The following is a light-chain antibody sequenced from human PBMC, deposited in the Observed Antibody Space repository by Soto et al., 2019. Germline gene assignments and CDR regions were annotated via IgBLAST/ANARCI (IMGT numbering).Light chain of an antibody. CDR2: DVT. CDR1: SSDVGGYNY. Sequence: ALTQPRSVSGSPGQSVAISCTGTSSDVGGYNYVSWYQQHPGKAPKLIIYDVTKRPSGVPDRFSGSSSGNTASLTISGLQAEDEADYFCCSYAGSYSYVFGTGTKVTVL. J-gene: IGLJ1*01. CDR3: CSYAGSYSYV. V-gene: IGLV2-11*01.